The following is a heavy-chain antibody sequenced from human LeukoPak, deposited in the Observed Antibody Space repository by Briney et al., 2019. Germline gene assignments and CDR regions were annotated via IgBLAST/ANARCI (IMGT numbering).Heavy chain of an antibody. CDR2: INPNGGGT. CDR3: ARDREDYYDSSGYYYRDYYYYMDV. CDR1: GYTFTGYY. Sequence: GASVKVSCKASGYTFTGYYMHWVRQAPGQGLEWMGWINPNGGGTNYAQKFQGRVTMTRDTSISTAYMELSRLRSDDTAVYYCARDREDYYDSSGYYYRDYYYYMDVWGKGTTVTVSS. V-gene: IGHV1-2*02. D-gene: IGHD3-22*01. J-gene: IGHJ6*03.